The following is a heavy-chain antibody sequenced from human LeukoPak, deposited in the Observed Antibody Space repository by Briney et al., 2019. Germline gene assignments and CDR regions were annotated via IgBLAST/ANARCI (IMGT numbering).Heavy chain of an antibody. CDR1: GYTLSELS. CDR2: FDPEDGET. D-gene: IGHD3-16*01. J-gene: IGHJ2*01. Sequence: ASVKVSCKVSGYTLSELSMHWGRQAPGNGVEGMGGFDPEDGETIYAQKLHRRMTMTEATSTDTAYIWLSSRRAKDTAASFCVTAGTFGWDFWGWGSGVMVTVSS. V-gene: IGHV1-24*01. CDR3: VTAGTFGWDFWG.